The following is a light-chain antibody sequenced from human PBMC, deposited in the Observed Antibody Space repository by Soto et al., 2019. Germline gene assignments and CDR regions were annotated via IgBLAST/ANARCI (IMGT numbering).Light chain of an antibody. V-gene: IGKV3-20*01. Sequence: EIVLTQSPGTLSLSPGERATLSCTASHSVTSNYFAWYQQKPGQAPRLLIYGVSTRATGIPARFSGGGSGTDFTLAISSLEPEDFAVYYCEQDDCSPQYAVGQGTYLESK. CDR3: EQDDCSPQYA. J-gene: IGKJ2*01. CDR1: HSVTSNY. CDR2: GVS.